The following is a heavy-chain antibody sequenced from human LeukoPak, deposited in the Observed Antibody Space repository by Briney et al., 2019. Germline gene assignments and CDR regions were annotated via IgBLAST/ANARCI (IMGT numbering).Heavy chain of an antibody. J-gene: IGHJ4*02. D-gene: IGHD3-22*01. CDR3: ARGPPYYYDSSGYFDY. CDR2: INHSGST. V-gene: IGHV4-34*01. CDR1: GGSFSGYY. Sequence: SETLSLTCAVYGGSFSGYYWSWIRQPPGKGLEWIGEINHSGSTNYNPSLKSRVTISVDTSKNQFSLKLGSVTAADTAVYYCARGPPYYYDSSGYFDYWGQGILVTVSS.